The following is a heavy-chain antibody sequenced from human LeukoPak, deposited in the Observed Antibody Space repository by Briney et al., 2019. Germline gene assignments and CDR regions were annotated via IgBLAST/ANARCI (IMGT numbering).Heavy chain of an antibody. J-gene: IGHJ4*02. D-gene: IGHD2-2*02. CDR2: INPSGGST. CDR3: ARARDDIVVVPAAIDVRAELFDY. V-gene: IGHV1-46*01. CDR1: GYTFTSYY. Sequence: EASVKVSCKASGYTFTSYYIHWVRQAPGQGLEWMGIINPSGGSTSYAQKFQGRVTMTRDTSISTAYMELSRLRSDDTAVYYCARARDDIVVVPAAIDVRAELFDYWGQGTLVTVSS.